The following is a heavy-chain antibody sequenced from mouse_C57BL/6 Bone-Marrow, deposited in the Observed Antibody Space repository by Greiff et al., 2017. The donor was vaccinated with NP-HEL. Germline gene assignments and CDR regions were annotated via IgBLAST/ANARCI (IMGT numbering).Heavy chain of an antibody. CDR1: GYTFTSYW. D-gene: IGHD1-1*01. V-gene: IGHV1-69*01. Sequence: QVHVKQPGAELVMPGASVKLSCKASGYTFTSYWMNWVKQRPGQGLEWIGEIDPSDSYTNSNQKFKGKSTLTVDKSSSTAYMHSSSMTSEDTANYYCARDSYYGSSDYYYAMDYWGQGTSVTVTA. CDR2: IDPSDSYT. CDR3: ARDSYYGSSDYYYAMDY. J-gene: IGHJ4*01.